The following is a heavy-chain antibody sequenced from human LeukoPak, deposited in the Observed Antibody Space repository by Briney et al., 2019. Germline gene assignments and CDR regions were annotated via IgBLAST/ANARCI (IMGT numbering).Heavy chain of an antibody. Sequence: SETLSLTCTVSGYSISSGYYWGWTRQPPGKGLEWIGRIYHSGSTYYNPSPKSRVTISVDTSKNQFSLKLSSVTAADTAVYYCARDHGPGGSRFDPWGQGTLVTVSS. CDR2: IYHSGST. V-gene: IGHV4-38-2*02. CDR3: ARDHGPGGSRFDP. J-gene: IGHJ5*02. D-gene: IGHD3-16*01. CDR1: GYSISSGYY.